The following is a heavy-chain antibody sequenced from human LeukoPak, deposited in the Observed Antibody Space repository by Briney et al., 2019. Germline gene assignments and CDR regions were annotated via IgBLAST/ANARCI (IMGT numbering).Heavy chain of an antibody. J-gene: IGHJ5*02. CDR1: GYALTEFS. CDR3: ASRLLIHLWAQDL. V-gene: IGHV1-24*01. Sequence: ASVKVSCKVSGYALTEFSMHWVRQTPEKGLEWMGGVDPEDGEITYAQKFQGRVTMTEDTSTDTAYMELSSLRSEDTAVYFCASRLLIHLWAQDLWGQGTLVTVSS. D-gene: IGHD5-18*01. CDR2: VDPEDGEI.